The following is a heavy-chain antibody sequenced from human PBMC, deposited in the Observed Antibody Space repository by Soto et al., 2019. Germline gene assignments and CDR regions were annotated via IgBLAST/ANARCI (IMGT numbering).Heavy chain of an antibody. J-gene: IGHJ4*02. CDR1: GYTFTSYG. D-gene: IGHD4-17*01. CDR3: ARDPPDYGDYAPFDY. CDR2: ISAYNGNT. V-gene: IGHV1-18*01. Sequence: ASVKVSCKASGYTFTSYGISWVRQAPGQGLEWMGWISAYNGNTNYAQKLQGRVTMTTDTSTSTAYMELRSLRSDDTAVYYCARDPPDYGDYAPFDYWGQGTLVTVSS.